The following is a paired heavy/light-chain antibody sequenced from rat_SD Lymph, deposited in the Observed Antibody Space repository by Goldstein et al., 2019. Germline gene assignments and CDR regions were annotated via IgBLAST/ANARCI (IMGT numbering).Heavy chain of an antibody. J-gene: IGHJ4*01. CDR2: IWTGGST. CDR1: GFSLTSYN. V-gene: IGHV2-30*01. CDR3: AREESRAFGYVMDA. Sequence: QVQLKESGPGLVQPSQTLSLTCTVSGFSLTSYNVHWVRQPTGKGLEWMGVIWTGGSTDYNSALKSRLSISRDTSKSQVFLKMNSLQTEDIATYYCAREESRAFGYVMDAWGQGASVTVSS. D-gene: IGHD4-6*01.
Light chain of an antibody. CDR3: QQSYSSLLT. CDR2: YAS. Sequence: NIVLTQSPATLSVTPGESVSLSCRASQSISTSIHWYQQKSNESPRLLIKYASQSISGIPSRFSGSGSGTDFTLSINRVESEDFSIYYCQQSYSSLLTFGSGTKLEIK. CDR1: QSISTS. J-gene: IGKJ5*01. V-gene: IGKV5S10*01.